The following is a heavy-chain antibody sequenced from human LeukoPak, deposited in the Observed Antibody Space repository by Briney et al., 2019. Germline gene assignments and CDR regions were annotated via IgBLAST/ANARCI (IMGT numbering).Heavy chain of an antibody. CDR3: VSPRGFSYGYFDY. Sequence: SETLSLTCAVYGGSFSGYYWSWIRQPPGKGLEWIGEINHSGSTNYNPSLKSRVTISADTSKNQFSLTLGSVSATDTAVYYCVSPRGFSYGYFDYWGRGTLVTVSS. CDR1: GGSFSGYY. V-gene: IGHV4-34*01. CDR2: INHSGST. J-gene: IGHJ4*02. D-gene: IGHD5-18*01.